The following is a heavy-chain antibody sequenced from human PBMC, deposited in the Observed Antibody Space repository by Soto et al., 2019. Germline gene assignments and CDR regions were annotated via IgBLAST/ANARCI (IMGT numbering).Heavy chain of an antibody. CDR3: ARYDSSGYYWPYYYYGMDV. J-gene: IGHJ6*02. CDR2: IYPGDSDT. V-gene: IGHV5-51*01. Sequence: GESLKISCMGSGYKVSTWHNFTSYWIAWVRQMPGEGLEWMGIIYPGDSDTRYSPSFQGQVTISRDNAKNSLYLQMNSLRAEDTAVYYCARYDSSGYYWPYYYYGMDVWGQGTTVTVSS. D-gene: IGHD3-22*01. CDR1: GYKVSTWHNFTSYW.